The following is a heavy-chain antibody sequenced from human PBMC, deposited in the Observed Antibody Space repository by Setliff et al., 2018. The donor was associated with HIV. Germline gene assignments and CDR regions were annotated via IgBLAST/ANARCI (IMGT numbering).Heavy chain of an antibody. D-gene: IGHD3-3*01. CDR2: IYSSGNT. CDR1: GGSISSSNYY. CDR3: ARDRGSYNFWSGLARGDNWFDP. Sequence: PSETLSLTCTVSGGSISSSNYYWGWIRQPPGKGLEWIGSIYSSGNTYYNPSLQSRLTISRDTSKNQFSLNLTSVTAADTAVYYCARDRGSYNFWSGLARGDNWFDPWGQGTLVTVSS. V-gene: IGHV4-39*07. J-gene: IGHJ5*02.